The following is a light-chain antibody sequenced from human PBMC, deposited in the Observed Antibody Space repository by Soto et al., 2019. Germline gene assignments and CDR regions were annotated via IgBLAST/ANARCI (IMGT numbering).Light chain of an antibody. CDR2: GAS. V-gene: IGKV3-15*01. CDR3: QQYNNWPPRT. CDR1: QSISNS. Sequence: EIVMTQSPASLSVSPGETATLSCRASQSISNSLAWYQQKPGQAPSLLIYGASTRATGIPARFSGSGSGTAFTLTISSLQSEDSALYYCQQYNNWPPRTFGQGNKLEIK. J-gene: IGKJ2*01.